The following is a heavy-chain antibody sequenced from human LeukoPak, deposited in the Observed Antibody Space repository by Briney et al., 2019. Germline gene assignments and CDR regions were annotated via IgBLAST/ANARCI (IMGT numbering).Heavy chain of an antibody. CDR3: ARGVIVVPTAVLTL. V-gene: IGHV1-69*01. J-gene: IGHJ4*02. CDR2: IIPEFGTE. CDR1: GGTFSNYA. D-gene: IGHD2-2*01. Sequence: GGSLKVSCKASGGTFSNYAINWVRQAPGQGLEWMGGIIPEFGTENYAQKFQGRVTITADESTNTAYMELSRLRSEDTAVYYCARGVIVVPTAVLTLWGQGTLVTVSS.